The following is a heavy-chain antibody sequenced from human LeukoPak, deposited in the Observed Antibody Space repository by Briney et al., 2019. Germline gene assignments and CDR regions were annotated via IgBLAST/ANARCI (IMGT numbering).Heavy chain of an antibody. J-gene: IGHJ4*02. V-gene: IGHV4-34*01. Sequence: SETLSLTCAVYGVSFSGYYWSWIRQRPGKGPGWIGEINHSGSTNYNASLKSRVTISVETSKNQFSLKLSSETAADTAVYYCARLPPTYYYDSSGYYIDDYWGQGTLVTVSS. CDR1: GVSFSGYY. D-gene: IGHD3-22*01. CDR3: ARLPPTYYYDSSGYYIDDY. CDR2: INHSGST.